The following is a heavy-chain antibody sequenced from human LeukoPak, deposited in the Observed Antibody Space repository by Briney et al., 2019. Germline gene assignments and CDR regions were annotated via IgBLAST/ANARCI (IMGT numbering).Heavy chain of an antibody. D-gene: IGHD5-18*01. CDR3: AKEGTAMDLYYYYGMDV. CDR1: GFTFSSYG. J-gene: IGHJ6*02. CDR2: ISYDGSNK. V-gene: IGHV3-30*18. Sequence: GGSLGLSCAASGFTFSSYGMHWVRQAPGKGLEWVAVISYDGSNKYYADSVKGRFTISRDNSKNTLYLQMNSLRAEDTAVYYCAKEGTAMDLYYYYGMDVWGQGTTVTVSS.